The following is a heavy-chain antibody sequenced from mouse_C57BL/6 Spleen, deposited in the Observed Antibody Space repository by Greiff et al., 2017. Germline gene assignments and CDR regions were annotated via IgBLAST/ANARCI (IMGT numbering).Heavy chain of an antibody. Sequence: QVQLQQPGAELVKPGASVTLSCKASGYTFTSYWLPWLKQRPGQGLEWIGMIHPNSGSTNSNEKFKSKAKLTVDKYSSTAYRQLSSLTSEDSAVYDVARDDGYYEVAYGGQGTLVTVSA. CDR2: IHPNSGST. CDR3: ARDDGYYEVAY. D-gene: IGHD2-3*01. J-gene: IGHJ3*01. CDR1: GYTFTSYW. V-gene: IGHV1-64*01.